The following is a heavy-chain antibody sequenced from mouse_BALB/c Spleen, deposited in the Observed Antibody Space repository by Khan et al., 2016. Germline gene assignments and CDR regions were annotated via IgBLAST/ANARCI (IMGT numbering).Heavy chain of an antibody. CDR3: ARDNSFDY. CDR1: GFTFTDYY. Sequence: EVELVESGGGLVQPGGSLRLSCATSGFTFTDYYMSWVRQPPGKALEWLGFIRNKANGYTTEYSASVKGRFTISRDNSQSILYLQMNTLRAEDSATYYCARDNSFDYWGHGTTLTVSS. V-gene: IGHV7-3*02. J-gene: IGHJ2*01. CDR2: IRNKANGYTT.